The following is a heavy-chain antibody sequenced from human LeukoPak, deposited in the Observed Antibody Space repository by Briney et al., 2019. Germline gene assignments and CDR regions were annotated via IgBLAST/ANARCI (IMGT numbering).Heavy chain of an antibody. V-gene: IGHV3-30*02. D-gene: IGHD5-18*01. CDR2: TRYDGSNK. CDR1: GFTFSSYG. Sequence: GGSLRLSCAASGFTFSSYGMHWVRQAPGKGLEWVAFTRYDGSNKYYADSVKGRFTISRDNSKNTLYLQMNSLRAEDTAVYYCAKDRISGYCYGLVGMDVWGQGTTVTVS. CDR3: AKDRISGYCYGLVGMDV. J-gene: IGHJ6*02.